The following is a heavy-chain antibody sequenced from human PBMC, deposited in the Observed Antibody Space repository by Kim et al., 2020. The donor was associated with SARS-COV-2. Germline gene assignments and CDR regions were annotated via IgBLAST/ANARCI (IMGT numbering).Heavy chain of an antibody. J-gene: IGHJ6*02. CDR2: IKSKTDGGTT. D-gene: IGHD1-26*01. V-gene: IGHV3-15*01. CDR3: TTVVGALHYYGMDV. CDR1: GFTFSNAW. Sequence: GGSLRLSCAASGFTFSNAWMSWVRQAPGKGLEWVGRIKSKTDGGTTDYAAPVKGRFTISRDDSKNTLYLQMNSLKTEDTAVYYCTTVVGALHYYGMDVWGHGTTVTVSS.